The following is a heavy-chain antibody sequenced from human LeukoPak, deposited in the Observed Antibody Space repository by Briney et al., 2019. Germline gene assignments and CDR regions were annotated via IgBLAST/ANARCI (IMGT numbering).Heavy chain of an antibody. CDR2: MNPNSGNT. V-gene: IGHV1-8*01. CDR3: ARGGYSYGQTYYYGMDV. D-gene: IGHD5-18*01. CDR1: GYTFTSYD. Sequence: ASVKVSCKASGYTFTSYDINWVRQATGQGLEWMGWMNPNSGNTGYAQKFQGRVTMTRNTSISTAYMELSSLRSEDTAVYYCARGGYSYGQTYYYGMDVWGQGTTVTVSS. J-gene: IGHJ6*02.